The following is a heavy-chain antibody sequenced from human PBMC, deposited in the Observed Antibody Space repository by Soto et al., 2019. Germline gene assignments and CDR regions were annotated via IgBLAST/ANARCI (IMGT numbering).Heavy chain of an antibody. D-gene: IGHD2-8*01. CDR3: ARECTNGVCYGMDV. Sequence: SETLSFTCTVSGGSISSGDYYWSWIRQPPGKGLEWIGYIYYSGSTYYNPSLKSRVTISVDTSKNQFSLKLSSVTAADTAVYYCARECTNGVCYGMDVWGQGTTVTVSS. J-gene: IGHJ6*02. CDR2: IYYSGST. CDR1: GGSISSGDYY. V-gene: IGHV4-30-4*01.